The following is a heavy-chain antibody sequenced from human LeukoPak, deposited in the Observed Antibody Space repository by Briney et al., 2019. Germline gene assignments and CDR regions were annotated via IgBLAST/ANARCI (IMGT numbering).Heavy chain of an antibody. CDR1: GFTFTTYN. Sequence: GGSLRLSCAASGFTFTTYNMIWLRQAQGKGREGVSFISNRGSTTYYADSVKGRFTLSRDNAKNSLYLQMNTLRAEDTAVYYCARERNFYYMDVWGKGTRVTVSS. CDR3: ARERNFYYMDV. V-gene: IGHV3-48*04. J-gene: IGHJ6*03. CDR2: ISNRGSTT.